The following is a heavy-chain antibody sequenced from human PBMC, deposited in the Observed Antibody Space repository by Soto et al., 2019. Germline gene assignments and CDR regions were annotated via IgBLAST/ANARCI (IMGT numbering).Heavy chain of an antibody. D-gene: IGHD4-4*01. V-gene: IGHV4-31*03. J-gene: IGHJ6*02. CDR3: ARDGRHPYSNYGRLSGDSYYYGMDV. CDR2: IYYSGST. Sequence: PSETLSLTCTVSGCSISSGGYYWIWIRQHPGKGLEWIGYIYYSGSTYYNPSLKSRVTISVDTSKNQFSLKLSSVTAADTAVYYCARDGRHPYSNYGRLSGDSYYYGMDVWGQGTTVTVSS. CDR1: GCSISSGGYY.